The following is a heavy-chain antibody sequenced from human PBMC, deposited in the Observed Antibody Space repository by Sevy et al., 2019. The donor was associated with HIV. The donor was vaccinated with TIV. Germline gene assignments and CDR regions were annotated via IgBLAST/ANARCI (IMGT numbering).Heavy chain of an antibody. J-gene: IGHJ6*02. Sequence: ASVKVSCKASGYTFSGYDINWVRQATGQGLEWMGWMNPDSGRRGYAPKFQGRVTMTTNTSIDTAHIELPRLRSEDSAVNYWARADLDSSTFFYYYGMDVWGQGTTVTVSS. V-gene: IGHV1-8*02. D-gene: IGHD6-13*01. CDR2: MNPDSGRR. CDR1: GYTFSGYD. CDR3: ARADLDSSTFFYYYGMDV.